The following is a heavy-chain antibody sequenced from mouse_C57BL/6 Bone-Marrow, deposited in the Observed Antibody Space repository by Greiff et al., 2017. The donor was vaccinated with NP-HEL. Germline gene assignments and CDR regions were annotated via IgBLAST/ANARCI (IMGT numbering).Heavy chain of an antibody. CDR3: ARAGWLRDSAWFAY. Sequence: EVKLMESEGGLVQPGSSMKLSCTASGFTFSDYYMAWVRQVPEKGLEWVANINYDGSSTYYLDSLKSRFIISRDNAKNILYLQMSSLKSEDTATYYCARAGWLRDSAWFAYWGQETLVTVSA. CDR1: GFTFSDYY. J-gene: IGHJ3*01. CDR2: INYDGSST. D-gene: IGHD2-2*01. V-gene: IGHV5-16*01.